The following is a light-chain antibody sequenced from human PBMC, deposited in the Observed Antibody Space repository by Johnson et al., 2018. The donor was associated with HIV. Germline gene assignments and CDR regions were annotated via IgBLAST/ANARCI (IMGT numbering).Light chain of an antibody. CDR2: DND. CDR3: GTWDSSLSAPYV. J-gene: IGLJ1*01. CDR1: SSNIGNNY. Sequence: HSVLTQPPSVSAAPGQKVTISCSGSSSNIGNNYVSWYQQLPGTAPKLLIYDNDRRPSGVPDRFSGSKSAASATLDITGLQRGDEADYYCGTWDSSLSAPYVFGTGTKVTVL. V-gene: IGLV1-51*02.